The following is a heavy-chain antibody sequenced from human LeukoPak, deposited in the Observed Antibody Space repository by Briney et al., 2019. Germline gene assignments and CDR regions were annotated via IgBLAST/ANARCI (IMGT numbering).Heavy chain of an antibody. V-gene: IGHV3-48*02. CDR3: AKGNVYGGNGMDV. J-gene: IGHJ6*02. CDR1: GFTFRSYA. CDR2: ITYNSGTI. Sequence: PGGSLRLSCAASGFTFRSYAMQWVRQAPGKGLEWVSYITYNSGTIFYADSVKGRFTISRDNAKDSLYLQMSSLRDEDTAVYYCAKGNVYGGNGMDVWGQGTTVTVSS. D-gene: IGHD4/OR15-4a*01.